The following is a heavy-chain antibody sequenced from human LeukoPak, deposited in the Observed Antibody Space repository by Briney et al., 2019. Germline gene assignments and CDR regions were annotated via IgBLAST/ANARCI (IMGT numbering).Heavy chain of an antibody. CDR1: GYTFTSYG. D-gene: IGHD6-19*01. CDR3: ARVVVSGWSHYYYGMDV. CDR2: ISAYNGNT. V-gene: IGHV1-18*01. Sequence: GASVKVSCKASGYTFTSYGISWVRQAPGQGLEWMGWISAYNGNTNYAQKLQGRVTMTTDTSTSTAYMELRSLRSDDTAVYYCARVVVSGWSHYYYGMDVWGQGTTVTVSS. J-gene: IGHJ6*02.